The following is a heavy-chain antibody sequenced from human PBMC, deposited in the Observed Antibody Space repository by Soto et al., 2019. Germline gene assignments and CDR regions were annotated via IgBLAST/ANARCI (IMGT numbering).Heavy chain of an antibody. J-gene: IGHJ5*01. D-gene: IGHD2-15*01. Sequence: QVQLVQSGAEMKNPGASVKVSCKASGYTFSDYGITWVRQAPGQGLEWMGWVSAYNGNTNYALKLQDRVTMTTDTFTVTGYMELRSLRSDDTAVYYCAREYRYCSGRKCSPGDSWFDSWGQGTLVTVSS. V-gene: IGHV1-18*04. CDR1: GYTFSDYG. CDR3: AREYRYCSGRKCSPGDSWFDS. CDR2: VSAYNGNT.